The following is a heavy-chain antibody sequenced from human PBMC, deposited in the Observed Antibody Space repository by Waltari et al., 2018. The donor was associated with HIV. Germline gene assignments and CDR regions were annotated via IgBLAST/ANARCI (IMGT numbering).Heavy chain of an antibody. CDR1: GGSISSGSYY. V-gene: IGHV4-61*02. CDR2: IYTSGST. J-gene: IGHJ6*02. Sequence: QVQLQESGPGLVKPSQTLSLTCTVSGGSISSGSYYWSWIRQPAGKGLEWIGRIYTSGSTNYNPSPKSRVTISVDTSKNQFSLKLSSVTAADTAVYYCARVGITIFGDYYGMDVWGQGTTVTVSS. D-gene: IGHD3-3*01. CDR3: ARVGITIFGDYYGMDV.